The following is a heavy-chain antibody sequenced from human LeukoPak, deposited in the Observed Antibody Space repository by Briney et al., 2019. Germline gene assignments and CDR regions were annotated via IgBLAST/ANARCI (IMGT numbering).Heavy chain of an antibody. CDR3: ARVNYDFWSGYYRDYYYYGMDV. J-gene: IGHJ6*02. V-gene: IGHV1-69*13. CDR1: GGTFSSYA. D-gene: IGHD3-3*01. Sequence: ASVKVSCKASGGTFSSYAISWVRQAPGQGLEWMGGIIPIFGTANYAQKFQGRVTITADESTSTAYMELSSLRSEDTAVYYCARVNYDFWSGYYRDYYYYGMDVWGQGTTVTVSS. CDR2: IIPIFGTA.